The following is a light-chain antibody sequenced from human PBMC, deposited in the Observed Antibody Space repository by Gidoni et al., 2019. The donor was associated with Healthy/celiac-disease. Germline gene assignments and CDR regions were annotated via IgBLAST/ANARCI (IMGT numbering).Light chain of an antibody. V-gene: IGKV3-11*01. CDR3: QQRSNWPCS. J-gene: IGKJ2*04. Sequence: EIVLTQSPATLSFSPGERATLSCRASQSVSSYLAWYQQKPGQAPRLLIYDASNRATGIPARFSGSGSGTDFTLTISSLEPEDFAVYYCQQRSNWPCSFGQGTKLEIK. CDR1: QSVSSY. CDR2: DAS.